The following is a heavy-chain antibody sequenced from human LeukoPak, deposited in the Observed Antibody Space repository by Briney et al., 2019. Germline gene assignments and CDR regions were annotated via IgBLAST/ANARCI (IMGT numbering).Heavy chain of an antibody. J-gene: IGHJ6*03. CDR3: ARALRLPGVPYCYYYMDV. V-gene: IGHV4-4*07. CDR1: GGSISSYY. D-gene: IGHD5-12*01. Sequence: PSETLSLTCTVSGGSISSYYWNWLRQPAGKGLEWIGRIYASETTNYNPSLKSRVTLSVDTSKNQFSLKLSSVTAANMYVYYCARALRLPGVPYCYYYMDVWGKGTTVTVSS. CDR2: IYASETT.